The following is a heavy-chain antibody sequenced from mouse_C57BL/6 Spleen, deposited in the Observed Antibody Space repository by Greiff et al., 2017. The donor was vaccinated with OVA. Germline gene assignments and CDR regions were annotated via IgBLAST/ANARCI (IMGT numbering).Heavy chain of an antibody. Sequence: EVKLMESGGGLVKPGGSLKLSCAASGFTFSDYGMHWVRQAPEKGLEWVAYISSGSSTIYYADTVKGRFTISRDNAKNTLFLQMTSLRSEDTAMYYCARRYGSSYDWFAYWGQGTLVTVSA. CDR3: ARRYGSSYDWFAY. CDR2: ISSGSSTI. CDR1: GFTFSDYG. D-gene: IGHD1-1*01. V-gene: IGHV5-17*01. J-gene: IGHJ3*01.